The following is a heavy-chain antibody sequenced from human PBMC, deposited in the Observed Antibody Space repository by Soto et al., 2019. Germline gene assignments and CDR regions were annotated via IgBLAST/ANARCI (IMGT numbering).Heavy chain of an antibody. V-gene: IGHV3-30*18. Sequence: QVQLVESGGGEVQPGRSLTNSCAASGVTFSTYGMHWVRQTPGKGLEWVAVISYDGTNKFYSDSVKGRFTITRDNFKNTLTLQMNSLRADDTAVYSCAKDLQSYGDYDYYCYGMDVWGLGTRVTVSS. CDR2: ISYDGTNK. D-gene: IGHD4-17*01. CDR1: GVTFSTYG. J-gene: IGHJ6*02. CDR3: AKDLQSYGDYDYYCYGMDV.